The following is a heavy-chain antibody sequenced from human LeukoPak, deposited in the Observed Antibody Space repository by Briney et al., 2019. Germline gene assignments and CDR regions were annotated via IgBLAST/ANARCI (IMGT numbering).Heavy chain of an antibody. J-gene: IGHJ5*02. CDR3: ARDSGTTGEVKFDP. D-gene: IGHD3-10*01. CDR2: IYTSGTI. CDR1: GGSISSYY. Sequence: PSETLSLTCTVSGGSISSYYWSWIRQPAGTALEWIGRIYTSGTITYNPSLKSRVTMSVDTSKNQFSLKLSSVTAADTAVYYCARDSGTTGEVKFDPWGQRTLVTVSS. V-gene: IGHV4-4*07.